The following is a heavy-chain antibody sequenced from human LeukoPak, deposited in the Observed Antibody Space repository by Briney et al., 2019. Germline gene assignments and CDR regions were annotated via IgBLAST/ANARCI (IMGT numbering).Heavy chain of an antibody. J-gene: IGHJ5*02. D-gene: IGHD1-26*01. CDR3: ARDWDAMNNCFDP. CDR1: GYTFTNYG. CDR2: ISTNSDIR. V-gene: IGHV1-18*01. Sequence: ASVTVSCKASGYTFTNYGISWVRQAPGQGLEWMGWISTNSDIRTYAQTLQGRFTMTTDTATTTAYMELNNLTVDDTAVYYCARDWDAMNNCFDPWGQGTPVTVSS.